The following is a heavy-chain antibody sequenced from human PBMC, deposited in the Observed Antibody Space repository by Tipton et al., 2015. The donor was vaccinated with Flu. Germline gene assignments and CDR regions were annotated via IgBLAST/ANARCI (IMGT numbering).Heavy chain of an antibody. V-gene: IGHV3-7*01. D-gene: IGHD3-10*01. J-gene: IGHJ4*02. CDR1: GFSFNNYW. CDR2: MREDGSEE. CDR3: VREIGGKGSY. Sequence: VQLVQSGGGLIQPGGSLRLSCAASGFSFNNYWMIWVRQAPGRGLEWVATMREDGSEEHYVDSVKGRFAVSRDNAKNSLFLQMNSLGAGDTAVYYCVREIGGKGSYWGQGTLVTVSS.